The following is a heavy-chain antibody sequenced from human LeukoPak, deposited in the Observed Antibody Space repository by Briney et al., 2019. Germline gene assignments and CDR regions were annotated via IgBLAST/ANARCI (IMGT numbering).Heavy chain of an antibody. D-gene: IGHD2-2*01. CDR1: GGSFSGYY. J-gene: IGHJ5*02. CDR2: INHSGST. CDR3: ARAPAAARTVGPAAVRWFDP. V-gene: IGHV4-34*01. Sequence: PSETLSLTCAVYGGSFSGYYWSWIRQPPGKGLEWIGEINHSGSTNYNPSLKSRVTISVDTSKSQFSLKLSSMTAADTAVFYCARAPAAARTVGPAAVRWFDPWGQGTLVTVSS.